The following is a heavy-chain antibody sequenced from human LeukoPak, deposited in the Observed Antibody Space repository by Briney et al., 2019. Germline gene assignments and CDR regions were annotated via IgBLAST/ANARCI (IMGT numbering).Heavy chain of an antibody. J-gene: IGHJ1*01. CDR2: SGST. V-gene: IGHV4-38-2*02. Sequence: SETLSLTCTVSGYSISSGYYWGWIRQPPGKGLEWIGSGSTYYNPSLTSRVTISVDTSKNQFSLKRSSVTAAGTAVYFCASPRGDDSSGYYTWYFHHWGQGIPVTVSS. CDR1: GYSISSGYY. D-gene: IGHD3-22*01. CDR3: ASPRGDDSSGYYTWYFHH.